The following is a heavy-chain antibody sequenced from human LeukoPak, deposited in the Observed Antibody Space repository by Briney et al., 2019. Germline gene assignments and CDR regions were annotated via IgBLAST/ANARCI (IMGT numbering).Heavy chain of an antibody. CDR1: GFTFSSYS. J-gene: IGHJ3*02. CDR2: ISSSSSYI. V-gene: IGHV3-21*04. Sequence: GGSLRLSCAASGFTFSSYSMNWVRQAPGKGLEWVSSISSSSSYIYYADSVKGRFTISRDNAKNSLYLQMNSLRAEDTAVYYCARVSSRWYASHDAFDIWGQGTVVTVSS. D-gene: IGHD6-13*01. CDR3: ARVSSRWYASHDAFDI.